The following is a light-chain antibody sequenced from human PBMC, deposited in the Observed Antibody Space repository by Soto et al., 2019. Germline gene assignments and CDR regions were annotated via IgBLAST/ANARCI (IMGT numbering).Light chain of an antibody. Sequence: SYELTQPPSVSVAPGKTARITCGGNNIGSKSVHWYQQKPGQAPVLVIYYDSDRPSGIPERFSGSNSGYTATLTISRVEAGDEADYYCQGWVSSSDHTRVFGGGTKLNVL. CDR3: QGWVSSSDHTRV. V-gene: IGLV3-21*04. CDR1: NIGSKS. J-gene: IGLJ2*01. CDR2: YDS.